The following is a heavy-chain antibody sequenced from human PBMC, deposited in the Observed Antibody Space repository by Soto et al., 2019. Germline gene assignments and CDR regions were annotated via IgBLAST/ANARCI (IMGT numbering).Heavy chain of an antibody. Sequence: QVQLVESGGGVVQPGRSLRLSCAASGFTFSSYAMHWVRQAPGKGLEWGGVISDDGSNKYYADSVKGRFTISRDNFKNTLYLQMNSVGAADTAVYCCARDVVPAARDTYYYYGMDVWGPGTTVTGSS. CDR3: ARDVVPAARDTYYYYGMDV. D-gene: IGHD2-2*01. J-gene: IGHJ6*02. CDR2: ISDDGSNK. CDR1: GFTFSSYA. V-gene: IGHV3-30-3*01.